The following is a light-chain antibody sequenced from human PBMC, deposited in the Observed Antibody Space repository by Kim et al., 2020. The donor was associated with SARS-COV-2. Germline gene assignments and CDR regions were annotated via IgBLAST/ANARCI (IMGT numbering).Light chain of an antibody. J-gene: IGKJ1*01. CDR3: QQYNSYSQT. CDR1: QSISSW. CDR2: DAS. V-gene: IGKV1-5*01. Sequence: DIQMTQSPSTLSASVGDRVTITCRASQSISSWLAWYQQKPGKAPKLLIYDASSLESGVPSRFSGSGSETEFTLTISSLQTDDFATYYCQQYNSYSQTFGQGTKVDIK.